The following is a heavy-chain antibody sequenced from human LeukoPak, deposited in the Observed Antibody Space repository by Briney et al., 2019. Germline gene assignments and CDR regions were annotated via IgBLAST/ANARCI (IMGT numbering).Heavy chain of an antibody. Sequence: SGGSLRLSCVASGFTFSSYWITWVRQPPGKGLEWVANIKQDGSEKYYVDSVRGRFTISRDNARNSVSLQMNSLRAEDTAVYYCARGPYCDSTSCQSFFDYWGQGALVTVSS. CDR2: IKQDGSEK. CDR1: GFTFSSYW. V-gene: IGHV3-7*01. CDR3: ARGPYCDSTSCQSFFDY. D-gene: IGHD2-2*01. J-gene: IGHJ4*02.